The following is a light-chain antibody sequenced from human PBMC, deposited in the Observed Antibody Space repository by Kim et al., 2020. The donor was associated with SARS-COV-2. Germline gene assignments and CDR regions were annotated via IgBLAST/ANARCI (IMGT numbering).Light chain of an antibody. CDR3: EAWDDSLNGPV. CDR1: RSNVVRNY. CDR2: GND. V-gene: IGLV1-44*01. J-gene: IGLJ3*02. Sequence: GQRVTISCSGGRSNVVRNYQYCYQYVPGTAPKLLIEGNDQRPSGVPDRFSGAKSGTSASLAISGLQSDDHADYHCEAWDDSLNGPVFGGGTQLTVL.